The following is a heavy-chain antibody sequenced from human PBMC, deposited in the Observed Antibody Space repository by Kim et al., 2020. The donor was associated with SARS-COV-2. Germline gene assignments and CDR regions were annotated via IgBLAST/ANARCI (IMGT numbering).Heavy chain of an antibody. CDR3: ARETDEYDYGYRYFDH. CDR1: EFTFSNYR. J-gene: IGHJ4*01. V-gene: IGHV3-21*01. Sequence: GGSLRLSCAASEFTFSNYRMNWVRQAPGKGLEWISAISSSPSYIFYADSVKGRFSVSRDDAKRSVYLQMWSLRDEDTAVSYCARETDEYDYGYRYFDHWG. CDR2: ISSSPSYI. D-gene: IGHD3-10*01.